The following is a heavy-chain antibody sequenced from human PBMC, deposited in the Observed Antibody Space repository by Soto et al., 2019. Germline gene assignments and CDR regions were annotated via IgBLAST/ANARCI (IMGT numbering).Heavy chain of an antibody. CDR1: GFTFSSYS. D-gene: IGHD1-7*01. CDR2: ISSSSSYI. CDR3: ARDYMRPELNYYYYGMDV. Sequence: GGSLRLSCAASGFTFSSYSMNWVRQAPGKGLEWVSSISSSSSYIYYADSVKGRFTISRDNAKNSLYLQMNSLRAEDTAVYYCARDYMRPELNYYYYGMDVWGQGTTVTVSS. V-gene: IGHV3-21*01. J-gene: IGHJ6*02.